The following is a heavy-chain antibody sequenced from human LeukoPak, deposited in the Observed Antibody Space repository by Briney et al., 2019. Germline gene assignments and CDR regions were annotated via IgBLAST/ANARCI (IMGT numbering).Heavy chain of an antibody. CDR1: GFTFSSHA. J-gene: IGHJ4*02. CDR3: AKDRIDSGSYYYIDD. D-gene: IGHD3-10*01. CDR2: ISGSAGYT. V-gene: IGHV3-23*01. Sequence: GGSLRLSCAASGFTFSSHAMSWVRQAPGKGLEGVSGISGSAGYTYYAGFVKGRCTISRDNSRNTLFLQMNSLRVEDTAVYYCAKDRIDSGSYYYIDDWGQGTLVTVSS.